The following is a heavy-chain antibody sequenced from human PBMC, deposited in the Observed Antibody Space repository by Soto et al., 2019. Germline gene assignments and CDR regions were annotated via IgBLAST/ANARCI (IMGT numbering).Heavy chain of an antibody. Sequence: ASVKVSCKASGGTFSSYAISWVRQAPGQGLEWMGGIIPIFGTANYAQKFQGRVTITADESTSTAYMELSSLRSEDTAVYYCARSVRSSGYYYAAEAFDIWGQGTMVTVSS. D-gene: IGHD3-22*01. V-gene: IGHV1-69*13. CDR3: ARSVRSSGYYYAAEAFDI. CDR1: GGTFSSYA. J-gene: IGHJ3*02. CDR2: IIPIFGTA.